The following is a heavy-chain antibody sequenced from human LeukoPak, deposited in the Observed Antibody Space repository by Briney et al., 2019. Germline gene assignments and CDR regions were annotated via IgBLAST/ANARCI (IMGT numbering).Heavy chain of an antibody. D-gene: IGHD3-9*01. Sequence: GGSLRLSCATSGFTASSYAMSWVRQAPGKGLEWVSAISGSGGSTYYADSVKGRFTISRDNSKNTLYLQMNSLRAEDTAVYYCAKDSGHFDWLLYSAFDIWGQGTMVTVSS. CDR3: AKDSGHFDWLLYSAFDI. CDR2: ISGSGGST. V-gene: IGHV3-23*01. J-gene: IGHJ3*02. CDR1: GFTASSYA.